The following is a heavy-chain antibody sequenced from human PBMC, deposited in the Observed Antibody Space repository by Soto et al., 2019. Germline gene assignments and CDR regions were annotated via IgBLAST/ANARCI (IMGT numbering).Heavy chain of an antibody. Sequence: TLSLTCTVSGGSISSGGYYWSWIRQHPGKGLEWIGYIYYSGSTYYNPSLKSRVTISVDTSKNQFSLKLSSVTAADTAVYYCARDSTIPNYYGMDVWGQGTTVTVSS. D-gene: IGHD2-21*01. CDR1: GGSISSGGYY. CDR2: IYYSGST. CDR3: ARDSTIPNYYGMDV. J-gene: IGHJ6*02. V-gene: IGHV4-31*03.